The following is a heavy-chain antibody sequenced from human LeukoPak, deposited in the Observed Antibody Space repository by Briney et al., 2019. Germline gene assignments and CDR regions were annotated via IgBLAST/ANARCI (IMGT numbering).Heavy chain of an antibody. D-gene: IGHD3-16*01. J-gene: IGHJ4*02. CDR1: GFSFSGCG. CDR3: AKLPAPGGDYVYFDS. CDR2: LSRTGDYT. Sequence: GGSLRLSCAASGFSFSGCGMGWVRQAPGKGLEWVSTLSRTGDYTYYADSVKGRFSISRDNSKNTLYLQMASLRVEDTAIYYCAKLPAPGGDYVYFDSWGQGTLVTVSS. V-gene: IGHV3-23*01.